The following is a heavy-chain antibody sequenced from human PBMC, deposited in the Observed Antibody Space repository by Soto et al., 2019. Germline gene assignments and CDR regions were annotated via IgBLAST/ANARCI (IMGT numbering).Heavy chain of an antibody. CDR3: ARHDIEYSSSSPHFDY. Sequence: PXASQKISLQSSGYSCTSYLIGWVRPIPWKGLEWMGIIYPCDSDTRYSPSFQGQVTISADKSISTAYLQWSSLKASDTAMYYCARHDIEYSSSSPHFDYWGQGTLVPVSS. D-gene: IGHD6-6*01. V-gene: IGHV5-51*01. CDR1: GYSCTSYL. J-gene: IGHJ4*02. CDR2: IYPCDSDT.